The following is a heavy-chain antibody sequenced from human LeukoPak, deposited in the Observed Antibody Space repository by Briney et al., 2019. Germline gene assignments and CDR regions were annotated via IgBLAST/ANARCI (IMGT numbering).Heavy chain of an antibody. D-gene: IGHD3-22*01. CDR2: IYTSGST. J-gene: IGHJ4*02. Sequence: SETLSLTCAVYGGSFSGYYWGWIRQPAGKGLEWIGRIYTSGSTNYNPSLKSRVTISVDTSKNQFSLKLSSVTAADTAVYYCARDSSGYYYFDYWGQGTLVTVSS. CDR1: GGSFSGYY. V-gene: IGHV4-4*07. CDR3: ARDSSGYYYFDY.